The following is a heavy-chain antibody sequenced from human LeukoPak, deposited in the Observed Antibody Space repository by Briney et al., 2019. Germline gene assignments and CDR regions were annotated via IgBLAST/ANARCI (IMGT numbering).Heavy chain of an antibody. V-gene: IGHV1-69*06. CDR1: GGTFSSYA. Sequence: SVKVSCKASGGTFSSYAISWVRQAPGQGLEWMGGIIPIFGTANYAQKFQGRVTITADKSTSTAYMELSSLRSEDTAVYYCAREGILSYYYDSSGYLDYWGQGTLVTVSS. CDR3: AREGILSYYYDSSGYLDY. CDR2: IIPIFGTA. D-gene: IGHD3-22*01. J-gene: IGHJ4*02.